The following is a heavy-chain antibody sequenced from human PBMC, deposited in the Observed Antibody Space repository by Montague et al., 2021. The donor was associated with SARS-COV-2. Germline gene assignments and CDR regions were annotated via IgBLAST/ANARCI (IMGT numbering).Heavy chain of an antibody. D-gene: IGHD1-7*01. Sequence: CAISGDSVSRNNPAWNWIRQSPSRGLEWLGRTYYGSSWNTDFAVSVKSRITISPDTSKNQFSLHLNSVTPEDTAVYYCVRGWNYAFDIWGQGTMVTVSS. CDR3: VRGWNYAFDI. V-gene: IGHV6-1*01. J-gene: IGHJ3*02. CDR2: TYYGSSWNT. CDR1: GDSVSRNNPA.